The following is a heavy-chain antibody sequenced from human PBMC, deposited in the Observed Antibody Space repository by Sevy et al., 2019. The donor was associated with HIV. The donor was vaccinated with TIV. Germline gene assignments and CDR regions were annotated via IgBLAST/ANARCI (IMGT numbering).Heavy chain of an antibody. V-gene: IGHV4-38-2*01. J-gene: IGHJ4*02. CDR3: ARRGSAYDFWSGYYTGISKGFDY. CDR2: IYHSGST. D-gene: IGHD3-3*01. CDR1: GYSISSGYY. Sequence: SETLSLTCAVSGYSISSGYYWGWIRQPPGKGLEWIGSIYHSGSTYYNPSLKSRVTISVDTSKNQFSLKLSSVTAADAAVYYCARRGSAYDFWSGYYTGISKGFDYWGQGTLVTVSS.